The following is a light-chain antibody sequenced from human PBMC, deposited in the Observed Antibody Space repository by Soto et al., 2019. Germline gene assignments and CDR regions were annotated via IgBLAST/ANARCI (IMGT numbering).Light chain of an antibody. CDR2: NAF. J-gene: IGKJ1*01. CDR1: QSVSSSY. Sequence: EIVLTQSPGTLSLSPGERATLSCRASQSVSSSYLAWYQQKPGQAPRLLIYNAFNRATGIPDRFSGSGSGTDFTLTISRLEPEDFAVYYCQHYGSSRTFGQGTKVDI. V-gene: IGKV3-20*01. CDR3: QHYGSSRT.